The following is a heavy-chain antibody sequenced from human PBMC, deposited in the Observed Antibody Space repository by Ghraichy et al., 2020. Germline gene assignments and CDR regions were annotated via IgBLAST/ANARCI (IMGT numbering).Heavy chain of an antibody. D-gene: IGHD3-10*01. CDR1: GYTLTELS. Sequence: ASVKVSCKVSGYTLTELSMHWVRQAPGKGLEWMGGFDPEDGETIYAQKFQGRVTMTEDTSTDTAYMELSSLRSEDTAVYYCATDLNVNRGVILYYYYGMDVWGQGTTVTVS. CDR3: ATDLNVNRGVILYYYYGMDV. J-gene: IGHJ6*02. CDR2: FDPEDGET. V-gene: IGHV1-24*01.